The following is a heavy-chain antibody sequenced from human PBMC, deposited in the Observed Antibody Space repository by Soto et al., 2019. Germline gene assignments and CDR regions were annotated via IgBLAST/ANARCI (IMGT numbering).Heavy chain of an antibody. CDR3: ARDNPWFGELLTAAYGMDV. CDR2: ISSSSSTI. CDR1: GFTFSSYS. Sequence: EVQLVESGGGLVQPGGSLRLSCAASGFTFSSYSMNWVRQAPGKGLEWVSYISSSSSTIYYADSVKGRFTISRDNAKNSLYLQMNSLRDEDTAVYYCARDNPWFGELLTAAYGMDVWGQGTTVTVSS. J-gene: IGHJ6*02. D-gene: IGHD3-10*01. V-gene: IGHV3-48*02.